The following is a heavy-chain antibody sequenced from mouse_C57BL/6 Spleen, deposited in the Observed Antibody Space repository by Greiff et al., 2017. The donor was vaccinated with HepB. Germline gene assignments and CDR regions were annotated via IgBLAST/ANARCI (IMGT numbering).Heavy chain of an antibody. CDR3: ARRSPYGGDWYFDV. V-gene: IGHV1-69*01. Sequence: QVQLQQPGAELVMPGASVKLSCKASGYTFTSYWMHWVKQRPGQGLEWIGEIDPSDSYTNYNQKFKGKSTLTVDKSSSTAYMQLSSLTSEDSAVYYCARRSPYGGDWYFDVWGTGTTVTVSS. J-gene: IGHJ1*03. CDR1: GYTFTSYW. D-gene: IGHD1-1*02. CDR2: IDPSDSYT.